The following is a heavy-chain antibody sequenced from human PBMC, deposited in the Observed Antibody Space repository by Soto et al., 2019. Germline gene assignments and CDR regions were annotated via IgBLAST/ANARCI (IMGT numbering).Heavy chain of an antibody. V-gene: IGHV4-30-4*01. CDR3: ARANKYYYDSSEP. J-gene: IGHJ5*02. CDR1: GGSISSGDYY. CDR2: IYYSGST. Sequence: NPSETLSLTCTVSGGSISSGDYYWSWIRQPPGKGLERIGYIYYSGSTYYNPSLKSRVTISVDTSKNQFSLKLSSVTAADTAVYYCARANKYYYDSSEPWGQGTLVTVSS. D-gene: IGHD3-22*01.